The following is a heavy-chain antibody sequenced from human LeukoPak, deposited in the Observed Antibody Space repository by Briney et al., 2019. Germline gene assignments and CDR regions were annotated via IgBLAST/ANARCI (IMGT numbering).Heavy chain of an antibody. D-gene: IGHD5-12*01. V-gene: IGHV3-23*01. Sequence: GGSLRLSCAASGFTFSSAAMTWVRQAPGKGLEWVSTITGSDDNTYYADSVKGRFTISRDFSRNTVRLQMNSLRTEDTAIYYCAKGPQLYSGYHPDYWGQGTLATVSS. J-gene: IGHJ4*02. CDR1: GFTFSSAA. CDR3: AKGPQLYSGYHPDY. CDR2: ITGSDDNT.